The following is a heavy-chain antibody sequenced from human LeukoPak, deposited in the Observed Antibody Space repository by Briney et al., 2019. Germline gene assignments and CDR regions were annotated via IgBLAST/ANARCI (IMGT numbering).Heavy chain of an antibody. CDR1: GAAFSIYA. CDR2: IMPIFGTA. Sequence: SVTLSFTSSGAAFSIYAISWVWQAPGPGLEWMGGIMPIFGTANYAQKVQGRVTNTAEESTSTAYMEVSSLRSEDTVVYYCAQQQLGSSEFDYWGERTLVTVSS. J-gene: IGHJ4*02. V-gene: IGHV1-69*13. D-gene: IGHD6-13*01. CDR3: AQQQLGSSEFDY.